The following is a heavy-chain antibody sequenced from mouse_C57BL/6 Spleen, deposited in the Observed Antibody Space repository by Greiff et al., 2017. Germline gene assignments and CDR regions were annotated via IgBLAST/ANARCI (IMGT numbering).Heavy chain of an antibody. V-gene: IGHV6-3*01. CDR3: TGEVRLHAMDY. Sequence: DVKVEESGGGLVQPGGSMKLSCVASGFTFSNYWMNWVRQSPEKGLEWVAQIRLKSDNYATHYAESVKGRFTISRDDSKSSVYLQMNNLRAEDTGIYYCTGEVRLHAMDYWGQGTSVTVSS. CDR2: IRLKSDNYAT. CDR1: GFTFSNYW. J-gene: IGHJ4*01. D-gene: IGHD3-2*02.